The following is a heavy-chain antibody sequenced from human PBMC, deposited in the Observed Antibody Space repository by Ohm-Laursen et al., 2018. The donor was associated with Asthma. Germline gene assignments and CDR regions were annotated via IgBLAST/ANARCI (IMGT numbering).Heavy chain of an antibody. D-gene: IGHD2-21*02. V-gene: IGHV4-31*03. CDR2: IYYSGST. Sequence: TLSLTCTVSGGSISSGGYYWSWIRQHPGKGLEWIGYIYYSGSTYYNPSLKSRVTISVDMPKNQFSLKLSSVTAADTAVYYCARGGTELVTSGGYYFDYWGQGTLVTVSS. CDR3: ARGGTELVTSGGYYFDY. J-gene: IGHJ4*02. CDR1: GGSISSGGYY.